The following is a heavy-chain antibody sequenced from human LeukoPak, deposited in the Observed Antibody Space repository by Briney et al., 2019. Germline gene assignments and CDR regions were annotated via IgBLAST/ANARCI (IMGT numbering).Heavy chain of an antibody. D-gene: IGHD1-26*01. CDR3: ARDPALEWERNWYFDL. J-gene: IGHJ2*01. Sequence: PGGSLRLSCAASGFTVSSNYMSWVRQAPGKGLEWVSVIYSGGSTYYADSVKGRFTISRDNAKNSLYLQMNSLRAEDTAVYYCARDPALEWERNWYFDLWGRGTLVTVSS. CDR1: GFTVSSNY. V-gene: IGHV3-53*01. CDR2: IYSGGST.